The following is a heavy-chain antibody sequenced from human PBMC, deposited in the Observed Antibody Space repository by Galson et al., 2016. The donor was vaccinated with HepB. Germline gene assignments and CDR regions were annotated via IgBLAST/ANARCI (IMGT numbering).Heavy chain of an antibody. J-gene: IGHJ4*02. V-gene: IGHV2-5*02. D-gene: IGHD3-16*01. CDR2: IFWDDDK. CDR1: GFSLSTSAEG. Sequence: PALVTPTQTLTLTCTFSGFSLSTSAEGVGWIRQPLGKSLKSLALIFWDDDKRYSSSLKSRLTITKDTSKNKVVLTLTNVDPVDTGTYYCAHRPVSWDNTAYYFGYWGQGILVTVSS. CDR3: AHRPVSWDNTAYYFGY.